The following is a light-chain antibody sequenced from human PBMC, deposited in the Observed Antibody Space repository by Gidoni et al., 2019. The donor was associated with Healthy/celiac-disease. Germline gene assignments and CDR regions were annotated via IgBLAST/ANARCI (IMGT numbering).Light chain of an antibody. V-gene: IGKV4-1*01. CDR1: QSVLYSPNNRNY. Sequence: DLVMTQSPDSLAVSLGERAPIYCKSSQSVLYSPNNRNYLAWYQQKPGQPPKLLIYWASTRESGVPDRFSGSGSGTDFTLTISSLQAEDVAVYYCQQYYSTPPTFGQGTKVEIK. CDR2: WAS. CDR3: QQYYSTPPT. J-gene: IGKJ1*01.